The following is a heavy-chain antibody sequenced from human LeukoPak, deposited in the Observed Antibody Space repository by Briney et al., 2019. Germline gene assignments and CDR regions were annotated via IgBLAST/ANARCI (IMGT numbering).Heavy chain of an antibody. V-gene: IGHV4-34*01. Sequence: PSETLSLTCAVYGGSFSGYYWSWIRQPPGKGLEWIGEINHSGSTNYNPPLKSRVTISVDTSKNQFSLKLSSVTAADTAVYYCARGGNSGLTYWGQGTLVTVSS. CDR1: GGSFSGYY. CDR2: INHSGST. D-gene: IGHD5-12*01. CDR3: ARGGNSGLTY. J-gene: IGHJ4*02.